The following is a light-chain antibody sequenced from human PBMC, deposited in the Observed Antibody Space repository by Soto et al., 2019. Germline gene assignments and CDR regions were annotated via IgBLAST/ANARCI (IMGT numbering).Light chain of an antibody. CDR1: QSVSSSY. CDR3: QQSGSSPT. V-gene: IGKV3-20*01. J-gene: IGKJ1*01. Sequence: EIVLTQSPGTLSLSPGERATLSCRASQSVSSSYLAWYQQKPGQAPRLLINGASSRATGIPDRFSGSGYGTDFTLTISRLEPEDFAVYYCQQSGSSPTFGQGTKVEIK. CDR2: GAS.